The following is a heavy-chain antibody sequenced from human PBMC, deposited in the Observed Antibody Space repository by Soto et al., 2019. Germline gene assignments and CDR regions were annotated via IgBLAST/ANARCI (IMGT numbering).Heavy chain of an antibody. CDR3: ARKHFDGFLYFIDY. CDR2: VYHGGHT. J-gene: IGHJ4*02. V-gene: IGHV4-4*02. Sequence: QVQLQESGPGLVKPSGTLSLTCSVSGDSINTTDWWTWVRQPPGKGLEWIGDVYHGGHTYSNPSLETRVAMSVDKSKNHFSLKFISVTAADTAVYYCARKHFDGFLYFIDYWGRGILVTVSS. CDR1: GDSINTTDW. D-gene: IGHD3-9*01.